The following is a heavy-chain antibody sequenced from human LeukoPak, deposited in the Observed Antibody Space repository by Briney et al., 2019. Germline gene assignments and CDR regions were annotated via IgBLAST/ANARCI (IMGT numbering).Heavy chain of an antibody. Sequence: GGSLRLSCAASGFTFSTYWMTWVRQAPGKGLEWVANIKPDGSGKYYVDSVKGRFIISRDDAKNSLILQMNSLRAEDTALYYCARDGGRNNDYGGQGTLVTVSS. V-gene: IGHV3-7*01. CDR3: ARDGGRNNDY. CDR2: IKPDGSGK. D-gene: IGHD3-3*01. CDR1: GFTFSTYW. J-gene: IGHJ4*02.